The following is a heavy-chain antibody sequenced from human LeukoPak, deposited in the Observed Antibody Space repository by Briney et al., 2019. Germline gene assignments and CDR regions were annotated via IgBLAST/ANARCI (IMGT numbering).Heavy chain of an antibody. CDR3: ARGGNYYGSGPKFDY. V-gene: IGHV3-53*01. CDR1: GFTVSSNY. J-gene: IGHJ4*02. D-gene: IGHD3-10*01. Sequence: GGSLRLSCAVSGFTVSSNYMSWVRQAPGKGLEWVSVIYSGGSTYYADSVKGRFTISRDNSKNTLYLQMNSLRAEDTAVYYCARGGNYYGSGPKFDYWGQGTLVTVSS. CDR2: IYSGGST.